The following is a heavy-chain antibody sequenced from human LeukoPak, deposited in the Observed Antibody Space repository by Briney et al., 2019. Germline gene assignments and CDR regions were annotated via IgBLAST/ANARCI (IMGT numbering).Heavy chain of an antibody. V-gene: IGHV1-69*04. Sequence: ASVKVPCKASGGTFSSYAISWVRQAPGQGLEWMGRIIPIFGIANYAQKFQGRVTITADKSTSTAYMELSSLRSEDTAVYYCASGNGDYVGLLGTYYFDYWGQGTLVTVSS. J-gene: IGHJ4*02. D-gene: IGHD4-17*01. CDR1: GGTFSSYA. CDR3: ASGNGDYVGLLGTYYFDY. CDR2: IIPIFGIA.